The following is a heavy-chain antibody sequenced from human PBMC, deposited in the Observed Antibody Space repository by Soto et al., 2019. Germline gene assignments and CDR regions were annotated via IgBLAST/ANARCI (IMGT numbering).Heavy chain of an antibody. CDR2: IYWNDDN. V-gene: IGHV2-5*01. J-gene: IGHJ3*01. CDR3: AHRSLANDAFDV. D-gene: IGHD3-16*01. CDR1: GFSLSTSGVG. Sequence: QITLKESGPTLVKPTQTLTLTCTFSGFSLSTSGVGVGWIRQPPGKALEWLALIYWNDDNHYSPSLKSSLTIAKETSKNQVVLTMTNMDPLDTATYYCAHRSLANDAFDVWGQGKMVTVSS.